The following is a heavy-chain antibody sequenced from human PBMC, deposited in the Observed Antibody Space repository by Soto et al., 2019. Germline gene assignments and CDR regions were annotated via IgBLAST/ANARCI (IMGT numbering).Heavy chain of an antibody. D-gene: IGHD6-6*01. Sequence: ASVKVSCKASGYTFTSCGISWVRQAPGQGLEWMGWISAYNGNTNYAQKLQGRVTMTTDTSTSTAYMELRSLRAEDTAVYFCAKVPPVAGRPMLEYYYYGMDVWGQGTTVTVSS. V-gene: IGHV1-18*04. CDR2: ISAYNGNT. CDR1: GYTFTSCG. CDR3: AKVPPVAGRPMLEYYYYGMDV. J-gene: IGHJ6*02.